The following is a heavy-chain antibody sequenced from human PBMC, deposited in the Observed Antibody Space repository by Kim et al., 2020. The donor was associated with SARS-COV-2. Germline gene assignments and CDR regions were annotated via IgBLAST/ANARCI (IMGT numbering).Heavy chain of an antibody. J-gene: IGHJ6*02. Sequence: SQTLSLTCAISGDSVSSNSAAWNWIRQSPSRGLEWLGRTYYRSKWYNDYAVSVKSRLTINPDTSKNQFSLQLNSVTPEDTAVYYCARDKTGYSSSWHPWSGYYYYCMDVWGQGTTVTVSS. CDR2: TYYRSKWYN. V-gene: IGHV6-1*01. CDR1: GDSVSSNSAA. D-gene: IGHD6-13*01. CDR3: ARDKTGYSSSWHPWSGYYYYCMDV.